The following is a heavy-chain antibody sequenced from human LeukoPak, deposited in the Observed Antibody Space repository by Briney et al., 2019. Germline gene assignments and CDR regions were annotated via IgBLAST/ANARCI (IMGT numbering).Heavy chain of an antibody. Sequence: SQTLSLTCTVSGGSISSGSYYWSWIRQPAGKGLEWIGRIYTSGSTNYNPSLKSRVTISVDTSKNQFSLKLSSVTAADTAVYYCARRVVVPGSMGFDPWGQGTLVTVSS. J-gene: IGHJ5*02. CDR3: ARRVVVPGSMGFDP. V-gene: IGHV4-61*02. CDR1: GGSISSGSYY. D-gene: IGHD2-2*01. CDR2: IYTSGST.